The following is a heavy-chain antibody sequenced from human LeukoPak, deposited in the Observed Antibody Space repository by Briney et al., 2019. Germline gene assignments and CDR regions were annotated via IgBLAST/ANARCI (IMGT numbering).Heavy chain of an antibody. D-gene: IGHD3-10*01. J-gene: IGHJ5*02. CDR1: GGSVSSGGYY. V-gene: IGHV4-61*08. CDR2: IFNGGST. CDR3: ARENYDSGFYWFDP. Sequence: SETLSLTCTVSGGSVSSGGYYWNWMRQPPGKGLEWIGYIFNGGSTNYNPSLKSRVTMSLDTSRKQFSLKLTSVTAADTAVYYCARENYDSGFYWFDPWGQGTLVTVSS.